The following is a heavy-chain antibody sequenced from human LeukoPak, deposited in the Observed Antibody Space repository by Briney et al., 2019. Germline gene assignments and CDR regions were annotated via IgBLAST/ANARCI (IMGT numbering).Heavy chain of an antibody. Sequence: ASVQVSCTASGYTFTSYYMHWVRQAPGQGLEWMGIINPSGGSTSYAQKFQGRVTMTRDTSTSTVYMELSSLRSEDTAVYYCASAVAGMGDYFDYWGQGTLVTVSS. V-gene: IGHV1-46*01. J-gene: IGHJ4*02. CDR1: GYTFTSYY. D-gene: IGHD6-19*01. CDR2: INPSGGST. CDR3: ASAVAGMGDYFDY.